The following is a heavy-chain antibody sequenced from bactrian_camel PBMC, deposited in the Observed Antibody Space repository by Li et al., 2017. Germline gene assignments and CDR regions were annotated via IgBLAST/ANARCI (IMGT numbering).Heavy chain of an antibody. D-gene: IGHD4*01. CDR1: VDTIGRNC. CDR3: TPRLVSMIYTDYPGDNY. V-gene: IGHV3S68*01. CDR2: VSSTGGTT. Sequence: HVQLVESGGGSVQVGGSLRLSCVASVDTIGRNCMGWFRQIPDKEREWVSSVSSTGGTTYYADSVKGRYTISEDNARNTMYLQLNSLKTEDTAMYYCTPRLVSMIYTDYPGDNYWGQGTQVTVS. J-gene: IGHJ4*01.